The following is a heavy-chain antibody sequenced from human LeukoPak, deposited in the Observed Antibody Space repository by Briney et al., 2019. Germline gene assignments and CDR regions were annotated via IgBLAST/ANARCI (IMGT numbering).Heavy chain of an antibody. CDR1: GYTFSSYG. J-gene: IGHJ3*02. V-gene: IGHV1-18*01. D-gene: IGHD3-22*01. CDR2: ISAYNGNT. CDR3: ARVGYDSSGRHRYAFDI. Sequence: GASVKVSCKASGYTFSSYGISWVRQAPGQGPERMGWISAYNGNTNYVQKLQGRVTMTTDTSTSTAYMELRSLRSDDTAVYYCARVGYDSSGRHRYAFDIWGQGTMVTVSS.